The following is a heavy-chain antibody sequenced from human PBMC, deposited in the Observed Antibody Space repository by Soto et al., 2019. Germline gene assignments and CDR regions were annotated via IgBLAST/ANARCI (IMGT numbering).Heavy chain of an antibody. V-gene: IGHV1-46*01. CDR2: INPSGGST. CDR1: GYTFTSYY. CDR3: ARDNSESLRFLEWSPYYYYYYGMDV. J-gene: IGHJ6*02. D-gene: IGHD3-3*01. Sequence: ASVKVSCKASGYTFTSYYMHWVRQAPGQGLEWMGIINPSGGSTSYAQKFQGRVTMTRDTSTSTVYMELSSLRSKDTAVYYCARDNSESLRFLEWSPYYYYYYGMDVWGQGTTVTVSS.